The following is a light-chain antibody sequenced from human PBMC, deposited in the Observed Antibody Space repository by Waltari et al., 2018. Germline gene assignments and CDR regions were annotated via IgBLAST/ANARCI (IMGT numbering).Light chain of an antibody. Sequence: QSALTQPASVSGSPGQSITISCTGTSSDVGGYNYVSWYQQHPGKAPKLMIYEVDNRPSGVSNRCSGSKPGNTASLTISGLQAEDEADYYCSSYTSSSTLVFGGGTKLTVL. J-gene: IGLJ2*01. CDR3: SSYTSSSTLV. CDR2: EVD. CDR1: SSDVGGYNY. V-gene: IGLV2-14*01.